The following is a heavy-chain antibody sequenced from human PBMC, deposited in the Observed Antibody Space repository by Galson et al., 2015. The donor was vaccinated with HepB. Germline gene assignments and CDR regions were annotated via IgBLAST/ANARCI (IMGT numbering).Heavy chain of an antibody. CDR2: ISSSSSYT. Sequence: SLRLSCAASGFTFSDYYMSWIRQAPGKGLEWVSYISSSSSYTNYADSVKGRFTISRDNAKNSLYLQMNSLRAEDTAVYYCARLALGGSCIDYWGQGTLVTVSS. CDR3: ARLALGGSCIDY. V-gene: IGHV3-11*06. J-gene: IGHJ4*02. CDR1: GFTFSDYY. D-gene: IGHD1-26*01.